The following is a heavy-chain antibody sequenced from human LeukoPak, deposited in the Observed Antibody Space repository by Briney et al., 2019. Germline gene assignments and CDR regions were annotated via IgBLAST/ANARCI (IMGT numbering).Heavy chain of an antibody. Sequence: TLSLTCAVSGGSISSGGYSWSWIRQPPGKRLEWIGHIYSNGSTSNNPSLKSRVTISGDTSKNQFSLKLSSLTAADTAVYYCARAEYYYGSGSFDLWGQGTLVTVSS. CDR1: GGSISSGGYS. J-gene: IGHJ4*02. CDR2: IYSNGST. CDR3: ARAEYYYGSGSFDL. V-gene: IGHV4-30-4*07. D-gene: IGHD3-10*01.